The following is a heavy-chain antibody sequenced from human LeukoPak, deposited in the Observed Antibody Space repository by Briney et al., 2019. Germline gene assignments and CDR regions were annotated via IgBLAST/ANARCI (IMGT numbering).Heavy chain of an antibody. D-gene: IGHD3-3*01. J-gene: IGHJ4*02. CDR2: INPNSGDT. Sequence: GTSVKVSCKASGYTFTGYYIHWVRHAPGQGPEWMGWINPNSGDTNYAQKFQGRVTMARDTSISTAYMELSRLRSDDTAVYYCARKYDFWSGYYWWGQGTLVTVSS. V-gene: IGHV1-2*02. CDR3: ARKYDFWSGYYW. CDR1: GYTFTGYY.